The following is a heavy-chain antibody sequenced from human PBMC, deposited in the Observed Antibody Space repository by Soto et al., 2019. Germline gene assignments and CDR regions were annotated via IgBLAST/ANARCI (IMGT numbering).Heavy chain of an antibody. D-gene: IGHD3-22*01. Sequence: ASVKVSCKASGYTFTSYYMHWVRQAPGQGLEWMGIINPSGGSTSYAQKFQGRVTMTRDTSTSTVYMELSSLRSEDTAVYYCAAGYYYDSSGPYGMDVWGQGTTVTVSS. V-gene: IGHV1-46*01. CDR1: GYTFTSYY. J-gene: IGHJ6*02. CDR2: INPSGGST. CDR3: AAGYYYDSSGPYGMDV.